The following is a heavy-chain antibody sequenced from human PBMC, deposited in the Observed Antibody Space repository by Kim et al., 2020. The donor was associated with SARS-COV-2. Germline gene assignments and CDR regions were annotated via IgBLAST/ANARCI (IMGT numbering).Heavy chain of an antibody. J-gene: IGHJ4*02. CDR1: GFTFSSYA. Sequence: GGSLRLSCAASGFTFSSYAMHWVRQAPGKGLEWVAVISYDGSNKYYADSVKGRFTISRDNSKNTLYLQMNSLRAEDTAVYYCARARRIVGAYFDYWGQGTLVTVSS. CDR3: ARARRIVGAYFDY. CDR2: ISYDGSNK. V-gene: IGHV3-30*04. D-gene: IGHD1-26*01.